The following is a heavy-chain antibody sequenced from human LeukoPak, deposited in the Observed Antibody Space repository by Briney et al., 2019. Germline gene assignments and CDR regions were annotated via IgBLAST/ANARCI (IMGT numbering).Heavy chain of an antibody. V-gene: IGHV3-30*02. CDR1: GFTFSSYG. Sequence: PGGSLRLSCAASGFTFSSYGMHWVRQAPGKGLEWVAFIRYDGSNKYYADSVKGRFTISRDNSKNTLYLQMNSLRSDDTAVYYCATSCTTRRGYYYYYYMDVWGKGTTVTVSS. D-gene: IGHD2-8*01. CDR2: IRYDGSNK. CDR3: ATSCTTRRGYYYYYYMDV. J-gene: IGHJ6*03.